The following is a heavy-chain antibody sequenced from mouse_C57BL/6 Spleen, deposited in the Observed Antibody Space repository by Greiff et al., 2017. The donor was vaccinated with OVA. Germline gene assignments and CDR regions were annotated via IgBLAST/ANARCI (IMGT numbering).Heavy chain of an antibody. V-gene: IGHV1-64*01. CDR2: IHPTSGST. D-gene: IGHD1-1*01. CDR1: GYTFTSYW. Sequence: VQLQQSGAELVKPGASVKLSCKASGYTFTSYWMHWVKQRPGQGLEWIGMIHPTSGSTNYNEKFKSKATLTVDKSSSTAYMQLSSLTSKDSAVYYCARSDTTDDGAMDYWGQGTSVTVSS. CDR3: ARSDTTDDGAMDY. J-gene: IGHJ4*01.